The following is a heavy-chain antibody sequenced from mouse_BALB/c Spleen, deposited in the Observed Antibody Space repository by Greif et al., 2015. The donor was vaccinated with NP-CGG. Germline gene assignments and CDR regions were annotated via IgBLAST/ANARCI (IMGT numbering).Heavy chain of an antibody. D-gene: IGHD2-3*01. CDR2: IDPSDSET. V-gene: IGHV1-69*02. CDR1: GYTFTSYW. Sequence: QVQLQQSGAELVKPGAPVKLSCKASGYTFTSYWMNWVKQRPGRGLEWIGRIDPSDSETHYNQKFKDKATLTVDKSSSTAYIQLSSLTSEGSAVYYCASYDGYYVGFAYWGQGTLVTVSA. CDR3: ASYDGYYVGFAY. J-gene: IGHJ3*01.